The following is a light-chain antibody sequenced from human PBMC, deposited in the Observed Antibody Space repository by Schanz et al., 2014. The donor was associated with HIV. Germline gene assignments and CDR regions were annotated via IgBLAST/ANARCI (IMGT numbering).Light chain of an antibody. CDR3: CSYAGSSTSGVV. V-gene: IGLV2-23*02. J-gene: IGLJ2*01. CDR2: EVN. Sequence: QSVLTQPASVSGSPGQSITISCTGTSSAVANYNLVSWYQQHPGKAPKLIIFEVNKRPSGLSNRFSGSKSGNTASLTISGLQAEDEADYYCCSYAGSSTSGVVFGGGTKLTVL. CDR1: SSAVANYNL.